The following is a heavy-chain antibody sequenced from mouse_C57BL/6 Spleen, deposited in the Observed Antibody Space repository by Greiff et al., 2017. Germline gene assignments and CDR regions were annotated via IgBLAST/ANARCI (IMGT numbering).Heavy chain of an antibody. CDR2: IDPETGGT. D-gene: IGHD3-2*02. CDR1: GYTFTDYE. J-gene: IGHJ3*01. Sequence: QVQLQQSGAELVRPGASVTLSCKASGYTFTDYEMHWVKQTPVHGLEWIGAIDPETGGTAYNQKFKGKAILTADKSSSTAYMELRSLTSEDSAVYCCTRGAAQATAYWGQGTLVTVSA. CDR3: TRGAAQATAY. V-gene: IGHV1-15*01.